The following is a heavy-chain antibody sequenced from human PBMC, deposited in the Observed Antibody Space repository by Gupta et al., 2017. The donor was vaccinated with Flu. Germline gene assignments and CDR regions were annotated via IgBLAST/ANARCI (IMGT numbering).Heavy chain of an antibody. V-gene: IGHV3-15*01. Sequence: EVQLVESGGGLVKPGGSLRLSCAASGFIFTNAWMPWVRQAPGKGLEWVGRIRSKFDGGSTDYAASVKGRFTISRDDSANTLYLQVNSLKTEDTAVYYCATENTFYDSAPYFDYWGQGTLVTVS. CDR2: IRSKFDGGST. CDR1: GFIFTNAW. D-gene: IGHD2/OR15-2a*01. CDR3: ATENTFYDSAPYFDY. J-gene: IGHJ4*02.